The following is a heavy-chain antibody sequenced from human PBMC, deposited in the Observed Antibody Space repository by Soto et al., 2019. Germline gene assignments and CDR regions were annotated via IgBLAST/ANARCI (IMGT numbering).Heavy chain of an antibody. CDR3: ARDVTMIVVVTNDAFDI. CDR2: ISAYNGNT. V-gene: IGHV1-18*01. CDR1: GYTFTSYG. J-gene: IGHJ3*02. Sequence: QVQLVQSGAEVKEPGASVKVSCKASGYTFTSYGISWVRQAPGQGLEWMGWISAYNGNTNYAQKLQGRVTITTDTSTSTAYMELRSLRSDDTAVYYCARDVTMIVVVTNDAFDIWGQGTMVTVSS. D-gene: IGHD3-22*01.